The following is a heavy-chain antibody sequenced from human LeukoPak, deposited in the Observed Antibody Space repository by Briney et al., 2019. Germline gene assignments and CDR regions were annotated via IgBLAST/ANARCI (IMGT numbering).Heavy chain of an antibody. V-gene: IGHV4-34*09. Sequence: PSETLSLTCAVYGGSFSGYYWSWIRQPPGKGLEWIGEINHSGSTNYNPSLKSRVTISVDTSKNQFSLKLSSVTAADTAVYYCARVFGYTYAFLDYWGQGTLVTVSS. CDR3: ARVFGYTYAFLDY. CDR2: INHSGST. J-gene: IGHJ4*02. CDR1: GGSFSGYY. D-gene: IGHD3-16*01.